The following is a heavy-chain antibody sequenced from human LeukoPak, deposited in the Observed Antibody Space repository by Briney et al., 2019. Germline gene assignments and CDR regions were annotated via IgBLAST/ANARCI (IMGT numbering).Heavy chain of an antibody. CDR3: ARFLGYYGSSGYPPFGY. CDR1: GYTFTSYY. J-gene: IGHJ4*02. Sequence: ASVKVSCKASGYTFTSYYMHWVRQAPGQGLEWMGIINPSGGSTSYAQKFQGRVTMTRDTSTSTVYMELSSLRSEDTAVYYCARFLGYYGSSGYPPFGYWGQGTLVTVSS. D-gene: IGHD3-22*01. V-gene: IGHV1-46*01. CDR2: INPSGGST.